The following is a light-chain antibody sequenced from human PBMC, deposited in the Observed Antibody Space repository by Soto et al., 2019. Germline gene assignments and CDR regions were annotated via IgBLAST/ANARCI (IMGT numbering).Light chain of an antibody. CDR2: AAS. V-gene: IGKV3-20*01. J-gene: IGKJ1*01. CDR1: QSVSSN. Sequence: EIVMTQSPATLSVSRGERATLXXRASQSVSSNLAWYQQKPGQAPRXLIFAASSRATGIPDRFSGSGAGTDFTLTISRLEPGDFAVYYCQQYGYSSWTFGQGTKVDIK. CDR3: QQYGYSSWT.